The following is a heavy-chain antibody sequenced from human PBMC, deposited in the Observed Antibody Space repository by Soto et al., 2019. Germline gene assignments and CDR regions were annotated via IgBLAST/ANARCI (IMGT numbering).Heavy chain of an antibody. J-gene: IGHJ4*02. Sequence: ASVKVSCKTSGGTFSSYAISWVRQAPGQGLEWMGGINPIFGTPHYAQKYQGRVTITADTFTNTAYMELTRLTSDDTAVYFCAREGRHFDYWGQGTLVTVSS. CDR2: INPIFGTP. CDR3: AREGRHFDY. CDR1: GGTFSSYA. V-gene: IGHV1-69*06.